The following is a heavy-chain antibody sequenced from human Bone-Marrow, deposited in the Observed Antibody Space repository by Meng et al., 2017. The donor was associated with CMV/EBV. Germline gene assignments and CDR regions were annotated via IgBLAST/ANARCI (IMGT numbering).Heavy chain of an antibody. J-gene: IGHJ6*02. CDR3: ARVPTMVRGVITGGGRHYYGMDV. Sequence: GESLKISCAASGFTFSDYYMSWIRQAPGKGLEWVSYISSSGSTIYYADSVKGRFTISRDNAKNSLYLQMNSLRAEDTAVYYCARVPTMVRGVITGGGRHYYGMDVWGQGTRVNVSS. CDR2: ISSSGSTI. V-gene: IGHV3-11*01. D-gene: IGHD3-10*01. CDR1: GFTFSDYY.